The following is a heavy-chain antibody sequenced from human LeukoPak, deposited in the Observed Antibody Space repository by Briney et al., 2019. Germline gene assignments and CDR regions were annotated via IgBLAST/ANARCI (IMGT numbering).Heavy chain of an antibody. CDR3: AKGPNDYVWGSYRYDAFDI. Sequence: GGSLRLSCAASGFTFSNYAMSWVRQAPGKGLEWVSAISGSGGSTYYADSVKGRFTISRDNSKNTLYLQMNSLRAEDTAVYYCAKGPNDYVWGSYRYDAFDIWGQGTMVTVSS. CDR1: GFTFSNYA. V-gene: IGHV3-23*01. J-gene: IGHJ3*02. D-gene: IGHD3-16*02. CDR2: ISGSGGST.